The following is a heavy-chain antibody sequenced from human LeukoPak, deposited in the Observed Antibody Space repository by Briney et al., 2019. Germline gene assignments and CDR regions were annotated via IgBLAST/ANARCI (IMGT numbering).Heavy chain of an antibody. CDR1: GFTFSSYG. CDR3: AKDDVDTAMVFGY. V-gene: IGHV3-30*18. J-gene: IGHJ4*02. Sequence: PGRSLRLSCAASGFTFSSYGMHWVRKAPGKGLEWVAVISYDGSNKYYADSVKGRFTISRDNSKNTLYLQMNSLRAEDTAVYYCAKDDVDTAMVFGYWRQETLVTVSS. D-gene: IGHD5-18*01. CDR2: ISYDGSNK.